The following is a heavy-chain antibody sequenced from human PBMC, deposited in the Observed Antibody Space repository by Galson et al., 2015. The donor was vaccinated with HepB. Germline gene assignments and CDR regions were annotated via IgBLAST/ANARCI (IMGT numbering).Heavy chain of an antibody. CDR3: ARSLRIAAAVDY. CDR1: GFTVSSNY. D-gene: IGHD6-13*01. J-gene: IGHJ4*02. Sequence: SLRLSCAASGFTVSSNYMSWVRQAPGKGLEWVSVIYSGGSTYYADSVKGRFTISRDNSKNTLYLQMNSLRAEDTAVYYCARSLRIAAAVDYWGQGTLVTVSS. V-gene: IGHV3-66*01. CDR2: IYSGGST.